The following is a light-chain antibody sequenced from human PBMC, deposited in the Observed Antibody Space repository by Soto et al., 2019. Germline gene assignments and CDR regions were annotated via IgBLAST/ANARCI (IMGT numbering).Light chain of an antibody. J-gene: IGKJ1*01. CDR1: QSITSW. CDR2: DAS. V-gene: IGKV1-5*01. CDR3: QQYNTYWT. Sequence: DIQMTQSPSTLSASVGDRVTITCRASQSITSWLAWYQQKPGKAPKLLIYDASSLKSGVPSRFSGSGSGTEFTLTISSLQPDDFATYYCQQYNTYWTFGQGTKMEIK.